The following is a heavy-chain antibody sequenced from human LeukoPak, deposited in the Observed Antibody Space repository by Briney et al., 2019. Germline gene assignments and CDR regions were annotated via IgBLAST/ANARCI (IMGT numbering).Heavy chain of an antibody. J-gene: IGHJ4*02. CDR1: GFTFSSYW. D-gene: IGHD3-9*01. V-gene: IGHV3-74*01. CDR3: ARVLPGYYNFDY. Sequence: GGSLRLSCAASGFTFSSYWMHWVRQAPGKGLVWVSRINSDGSSTNYADSVKGRFTISRDNAKNTLYLQMNSLRAEDTAVYYCARVLPGYYNFDYWGQGTLVNVSS. CDR2: INSDGSST.